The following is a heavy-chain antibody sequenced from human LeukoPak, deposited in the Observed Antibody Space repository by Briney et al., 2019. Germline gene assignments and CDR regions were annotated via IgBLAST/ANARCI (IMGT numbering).Heavy chain of an antibody. Sequence: SETLSLTCTVSGGSISNYYWNWIRQPPGKGLEGIGFIYSSGTTNYNPSLESRVTISVDTSKNQFSLKLTSVTAADTAVYFCARGGYYGSGNDFRFDPWGQGTLVTVSS. CDR3: ARGGYYGSGNDFRFDP. D-gene: IGHD3-10*01. V-gene: IGHV4-59*01. CDR2: IYSSGTT. J-gene: IGHJ5*02. CDR1: GGSISNYY.